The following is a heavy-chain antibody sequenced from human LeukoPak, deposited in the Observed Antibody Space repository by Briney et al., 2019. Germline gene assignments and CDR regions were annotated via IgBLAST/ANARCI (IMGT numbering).Heavy chain of an antibody. CDR2: INWNGGST. CDR1: GFTFDDYG. D-gene: IGHD2-2*01. Sequence: PGGSLRLSCAASGFTFDDYGMSWVRQAPGKGLEWLSGINWNGGSTGYADSVKGRFTISRDNAKNSLYLQMNSLRAEDTALYYCASLVPAAATNDAFDIWGQGTMVTVSS. J-gene: IGHJ3*02. CDR3: ASLVPAAATNDAFDI. V-gene: IGHV3-20*04.